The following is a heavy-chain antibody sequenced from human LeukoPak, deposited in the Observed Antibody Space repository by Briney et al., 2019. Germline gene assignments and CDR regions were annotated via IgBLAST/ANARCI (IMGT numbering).Heavy chain of an antibody. V-gene: IGHV1-46*01. J-gene: IGHJ4*02. D-gene: IGHD2-8*01. CDR1: GYSFTDKY. CDR2: INPSGGST. CDR3: ARTLVYAIGGFDY. Sequence: ASVKVSCKASGYSFTDKYLHWVRQAPGQGLEWMGIINPSGGSTSYAQKFQGRVTMTRDMSTSTVYMELSSLRSEDTAVYYCARTLVYAIGGFDYWGQGTLVTVSS.